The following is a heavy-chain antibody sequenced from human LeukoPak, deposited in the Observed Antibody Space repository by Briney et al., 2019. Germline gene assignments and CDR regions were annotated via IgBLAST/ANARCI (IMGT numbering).Heavy chain of an antibody. Sequence: SETLSLTCTVSGGSISSSTYYWGGIRQPPGKGLEWIGSIYYSGSTYYNPSLKSRVTISVDTSKNQFSLKLSSVTAADTAVYYCARGHGGVTTVDYWGQGTLVTVSS. V-gene: IGHV4-39*07. D-gene: IGHD2-21*02. CDR2: IYYSGST. CDR3: ARGHGGVTTVDY. J-gene: IGHJ4*02. CDR1: GGSISSSTYY.